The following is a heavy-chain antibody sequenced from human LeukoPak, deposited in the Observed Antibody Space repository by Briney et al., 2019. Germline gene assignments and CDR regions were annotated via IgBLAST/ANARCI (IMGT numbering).Heavy chain of an antibody. V-gene: IGHV4-59*08. J-gene: IGHJ1*01. CDR2: ISYTGRT. CDR3: ATLPRGTQPPDYFYH. Sequence: SETLSLTCTVSGGSMSSYYWSWIRQPPGRGMECIGSISYTGRTNYNPSLKSRVTISVDTSKNQFSLKLSSVTAADTAVYYCATLPRGTQPPDYFYHWGQGTLVTVSS. D-gene: IGHD1-1*01. CDR1: GGSMSSYY.